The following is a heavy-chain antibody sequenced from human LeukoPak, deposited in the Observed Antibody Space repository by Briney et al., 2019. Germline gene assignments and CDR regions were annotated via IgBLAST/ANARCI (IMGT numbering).Heavy chain of an antibody. Sequence: ASVKVSCKASGYTFTSYDINWVRQATGQGLEWMGCMNPNRGNTGYAQKFQGRGTMTENTSISTAYMELSSLRSEDTDVYYCARGARMCRKTRIAAAGYNWFDPWGQGTLVTVSS. CDR1: GYTFTSYD. V-gene: IGHV1-8*01. CDR3: ARGARMCRKTRIAAAGYNWFDP. J-gene: IGHJ5*02. D-gene: IGHD6-13*01. CDR2: MNPNRGNT.